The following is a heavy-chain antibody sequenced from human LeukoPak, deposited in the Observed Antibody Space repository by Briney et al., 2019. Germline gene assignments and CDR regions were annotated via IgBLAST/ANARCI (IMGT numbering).Heavy chain of an antibody. Sequence: PGGSLRLSCAASGFAFDDYAMHWVRQAPGKGLECVSLISWDGGSTYYADSVRGRFTISRDNSKNSLYLQMNSLRAEDTALYYCAKETEQWLGNYYYGMDVWGQGTTVTVSS. CDR3: AKETEQWLGNYYYGMDV. J-gene: IGHJ6*02. CDR2: ISWDGGST. V-gene: IGHV3-43D*03. D-gene: IGHD6-19*01. CDR1: GFAFDDYA.